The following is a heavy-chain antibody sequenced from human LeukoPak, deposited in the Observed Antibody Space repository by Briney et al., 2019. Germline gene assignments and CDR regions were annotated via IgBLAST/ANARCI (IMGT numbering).Heavy chain of an antibody. J-gene: IGHJ4*02. V-gene: IGHV1-2*02. Sequence: ASVKVSCKASGYTFTGYYMHWVRQAPGQGLKWMGWINPNSGGTNYAQKFQGRVTMTRDTSISTAYMELSSLRSDDTAVYYCATDRGYCSSTSCYTEEYRPGSFDYWGQGTLVTVSS. CDR2: INPNSGGT. D-gene: IGHD2-2*02. CDR1: GYTFTGYY. CDR3: ATDRGYCSSTSCYTEEYRPGSFDY.